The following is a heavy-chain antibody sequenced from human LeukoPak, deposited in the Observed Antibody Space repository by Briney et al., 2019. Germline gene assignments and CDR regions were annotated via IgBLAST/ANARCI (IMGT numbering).Heavy chain of an antibody. D-gene: IGHD6-19*01. CDR1: GYIFSNFW. CDR2: IYPGDSDT. CDR3: ARLGRAGRPPKYNYFYYMEV. Sequence: GESLQISCKGSGYIFSNFWIGWVRQVPGKGLDWMGIIYPGDSDTRYSPSFQGQVTMSADKSISTAYLQWSSLKASDTAMYYCARLGRAGRPPKYNYFYYMEVWGKGTTVTVSS. V-gene: IGHV5-51*01. J-gene: IGHJ6*03.